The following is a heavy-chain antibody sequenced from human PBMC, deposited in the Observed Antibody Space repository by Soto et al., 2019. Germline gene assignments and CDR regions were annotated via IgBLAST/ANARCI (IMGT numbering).Heavy chain of an antibody. V-gene: IGHV1-69*01. Sequence: QVQLVQSGAEVKKPGSSVKVSCKASGGPFSAYPISWLRQAPGQGLEWMGGIIPIFGTGNYAQRFRDRVTINADESTTTVYMELSSLRFEDTAVYYCARGNYGGNTRRNTLYYGLEVWGQGTTVTVPS. CDR2: IIPIFGTG. CDR1: GGPFSAYP. CDR3: ARGNYGGNTRRNTLYYGLEV. D-gene: IGHD3-16*02. J-gene: IGHJ6*02.